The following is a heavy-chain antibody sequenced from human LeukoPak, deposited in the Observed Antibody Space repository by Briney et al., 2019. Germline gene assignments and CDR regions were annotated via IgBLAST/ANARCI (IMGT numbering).Heavy chain of an antibody. CDR1: GFTFDDYA. V-gene: IGHV3-9*01. CDR3: AKDTNSGYCSSTSCYGTWSYFDY. D-gene: IGHD2-2*03. CDR2: ISWNSGGI. J-gene: IGHJ4*02. Sequence: PGGSLRLSCAASGFTFDDYAMHWVRQAPGKGLEWVSGISWNSGGIGYADSVKGRFTISRDNAKNSLYLQMNSLRAEDTALYYCAKDTNSGYCSSTSCYGTWSYFDYWGQGTLVTVSS.